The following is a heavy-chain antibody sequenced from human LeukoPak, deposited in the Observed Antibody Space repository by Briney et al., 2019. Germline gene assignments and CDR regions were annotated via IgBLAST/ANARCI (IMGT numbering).Heavy chain of an antibody. CDR1: GFTFSSYA. CDR2: ISYDGSNK. J-gene: IGHJ4*02. V-gene: IGHV3-30-3*01. CDR3: ARCDYFDY. Sequence: GGSLRLSCAASGFTFSSYAMHWVRQAPGKGLEWVAVISYDGSNKYYADSVKGRFTISRDNSKNTVYLQMNSLRAEDTAVYYCARCDYFDYWGQGTLVTVSS.